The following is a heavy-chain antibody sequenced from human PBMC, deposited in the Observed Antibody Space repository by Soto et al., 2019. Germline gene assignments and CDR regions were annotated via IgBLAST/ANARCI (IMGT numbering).Heavy chain of an antibody. Sequence: PSETLSLTCTVSGGSISGFYWSWIRQPPGKGLEWIGNIYYSGSTNYNPSLKSRVTISVDTSKNQFSLKLSSVTAADTAVYYCAHSHATVVTPYYFDYWGQGTLVTVSS. J-gene: IGHJ4*02. CDR1: GGSISGFY. D-gene: IGHD4-17*01. CDR2: IYYSGST. V-gene: IGHV4-59*08. CDR3: AHSHATVVTPYYFDY.